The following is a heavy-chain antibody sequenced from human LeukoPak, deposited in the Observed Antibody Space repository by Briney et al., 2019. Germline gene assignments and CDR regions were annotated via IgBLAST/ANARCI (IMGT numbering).Heavy chain of an antibody. V-gene: IGHV4-59*08. Sequence: SGTLSLTCTVSGGSISGYFWSWIRQPPGKGLEWIGYIYYSGSTNYNPSLKSRVTISVDKSTNQFFLKLSSVTAADTAVYYCASSPGGTGAFDIWGQGTMVTVSS. CDR1: GGSISGYF. J-gene: IGHJ3*02. CDR3: ASSPGGTGAFDI. CDR2: IYYSGST. D-gene: IGHD1-1*01.